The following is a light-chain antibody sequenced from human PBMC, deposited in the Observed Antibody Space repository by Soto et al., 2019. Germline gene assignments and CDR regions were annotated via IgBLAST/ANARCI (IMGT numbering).Light chain of an antibody. CDR2: GAS. CDR1: QSVSSNY. V-gene: IGKV3-20*01. CDR3: QQYGSSPLT. Sequence: EIVLTQSPGTLSLSPGETASLSCRARQSVSSNYLAWYQQKPGQAPRLLIDGASRRATGIPDRFSGSGSGKDFTLTITSLEPEDFAVYYRQQYGSSPLTFGGGTEVEI. J-gene: IGKJ4*01.